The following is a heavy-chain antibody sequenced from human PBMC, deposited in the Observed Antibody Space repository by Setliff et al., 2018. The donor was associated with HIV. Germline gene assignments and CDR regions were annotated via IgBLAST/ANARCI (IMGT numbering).Heavy chain of an antibody. D-gene: IGHD2-15*01. CDR3: SRWPFDS. CDR1: GFIFSNSI. CDR2: IALGSTTI. V-gene: IGHV3-48*01. Sequence: GGSLRLSCAGSGFIFSNSILTWVRQAPGKGLEWVSYIALGSTTIYYGDSVRGRFTISRDDARNMVFPQMNSLRAEDTAAYYCSRWPFDSWGQGTQVTVSS. J-gene: IGHJ5*01.